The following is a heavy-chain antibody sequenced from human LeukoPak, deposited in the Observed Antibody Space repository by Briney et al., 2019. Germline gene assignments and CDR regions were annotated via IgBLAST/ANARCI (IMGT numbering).Heavy chain of an antibody. Sequence: GGSLRLSCAASGFTFSSYAMSWVRQAPGRGLEWVSGMSWNSDNIGYADSVKGRFTISRDNAKNSLYLQMNSLRPEDTALYYCAKDLRRLGELSTFDYWGQGTLVTVSS. J-gene: IGHJ4*02. CDR2: MSWNSDNI. D-gene: IGHD3-10*01. V-gene: IGHV3-9*01. CDR3: AKDLRRLGELSTFDY. CDR1: GFTFSSYA.